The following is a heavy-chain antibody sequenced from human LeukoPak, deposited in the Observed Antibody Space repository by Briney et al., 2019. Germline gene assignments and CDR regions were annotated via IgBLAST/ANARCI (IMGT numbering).Heavy chain of an antibody. CDR2: IDHSGNT. J-gene: IGHJ1*01. V-gene: IGHV4-34*01. D-gene: IGHD4/OR15-4a*01. CDR3: ASEGPGGAFQH. CDR1: IDSFSGYH. Sequence: PSETLSLTCAVYIDSFSGYHWSWIRQSPGKGLEWIGEIDHSGNTKYNPSLKSRVTISVDTSKNQFSLKLSSVTAADTAVYYCASEGPGGAFQHWGQGTLVTVSS.